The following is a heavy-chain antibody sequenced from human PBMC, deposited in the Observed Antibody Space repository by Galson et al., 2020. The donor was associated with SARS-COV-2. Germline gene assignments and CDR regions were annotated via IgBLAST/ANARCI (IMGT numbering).Heavy chain of an antibody. V-gene: IGHV3-53*01. D-gene: IGHD5-18*01. J-gene: IGHJ6*03. CDR1: GFSVSNNY. CDR2: VSGGGATT. CDR3: ARSVSSIGYPGDYYYMDV. Sequence: GESLKISCVVSGFSVSNNYMSWVRQAPGKGLEWVSTVSGGGATTYYADSVKGRFTISRDNSKNDVYLQMNSLRAEDTAVYFCARSVSSIGYPGDYYYMDVWGSGTTVTVSS.